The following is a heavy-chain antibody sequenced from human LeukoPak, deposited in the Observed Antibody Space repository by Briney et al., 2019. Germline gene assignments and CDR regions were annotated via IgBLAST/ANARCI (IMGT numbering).Heavy chain of an antibody. D-gene: IGHD1-26*01. Sequence: GGSLRLSCAASGFTVSSNYMSWVRQAPGKGLEWVSVIYSGGSTYYADSVKGRFTISRDNSKNTLYLQMNSLRAEDTAVYYCARDLMVGATTLDYWGQGTLVTVPS. CDR1: GFTVSSNY. CDR3: ARDLMVGATTLDY. V-gene: IGHV3-66*01. CDR2: IYSGGST. J-gene: IGHJ4*02.